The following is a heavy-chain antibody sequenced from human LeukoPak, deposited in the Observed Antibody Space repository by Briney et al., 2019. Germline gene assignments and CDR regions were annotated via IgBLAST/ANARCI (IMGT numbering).Heavy chain of an antibody. CDR3: ARAHYDILTGYYNVFDY. CDR1: GGSISSGDYY. J-gene: IGHJ4*02. CDR2: IYYSGST. Sequence: SETLSLTCTVSGGSISSGDYYWSWIRQPPGKGLEWIGYIYYSGSTYYNPSLKSRVTISVDTSKNQFSLKLSSVTAADTAVYYCARAHYDILTGYYNVFDYWGRGTLVTVSS. D-gene: IGHD3-9*01. V-gene: IGHV4-30-4*01.